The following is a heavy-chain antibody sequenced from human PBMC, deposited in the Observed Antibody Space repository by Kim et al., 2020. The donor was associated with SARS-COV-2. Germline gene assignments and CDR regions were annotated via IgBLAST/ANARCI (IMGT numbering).Heavy chain of an antibody. J-gene: IGHJ4*02. V-gene: IGHV4-4*02. D-gene: IGHD3-22*01. Sequence: NPSLKSRVTISVDKSKNQFSLKLSSVTAADTAVYYCARDPYYYDSSGWDYWGQGTLVTVSS. CDR3: ARDPYYYDSSGWDY.